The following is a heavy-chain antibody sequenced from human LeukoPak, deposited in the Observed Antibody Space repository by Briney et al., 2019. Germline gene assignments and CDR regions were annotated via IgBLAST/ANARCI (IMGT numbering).Heavy chain of an antibody. CDR3: ARDHTDAEWELHKVDAFDI. CDR2: ISSSSSTI. D-gene: IGHD1-26*01. V-gene: IGHV3-48*04. CDR1: GFTFSSYS. Sequence: GGSLRLSCAASGFTFSSYSMNWVRQAPGKGLEWVSYISSSSSTIYYADSVKGRFTISRDNAKNSLYLQMNSLRAEDTAVYYCARDHTDAEWELHKVDAFDIWGQGTMVTVSS. J-gene: IGHJ3*02.